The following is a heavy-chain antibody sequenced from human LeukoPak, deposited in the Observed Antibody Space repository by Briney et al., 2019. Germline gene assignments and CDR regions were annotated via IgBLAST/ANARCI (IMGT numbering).Heavy chain of an antibody. D-gene: IGHD5-18*01. CDR2: INPNSGGT. J-gene: IGHJ4*02. CDR3: ARREYSYGYHFDY. V-gene: IGHV1-2*02. Sequence: ASVKVSCKASGYTFTGYYMHWVRQAPGPGLEWMGWINPNSGGTNYAQKFQGRVTMTRDTSISTAYMELSRLRSDDTAVYYCARREYSYGYHFDYWGEGAQVTVSS. CDR1: GYTFTGYY.